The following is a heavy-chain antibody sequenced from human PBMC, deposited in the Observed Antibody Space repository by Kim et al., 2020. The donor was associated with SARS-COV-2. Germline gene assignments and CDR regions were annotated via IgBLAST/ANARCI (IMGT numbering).Heavy chain of an antibody. Sequence: GTTEYAASVKGRFTISRDDSKSIAYLQMNSLKTEDTAVYYCTTGLGSADYWGQGTLVTVSS. CDR3: TTGLGSADY. D-gene: IGHD3-10*01. CDR2: GTT. V-gene: IGHV3-49*02. J-gene: IGHJ4*02.